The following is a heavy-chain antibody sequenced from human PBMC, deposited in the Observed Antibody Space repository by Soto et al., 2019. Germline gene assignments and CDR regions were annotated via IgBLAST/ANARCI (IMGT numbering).Heavy chain of an antibody. CDR2: ISGSGGST. D-gene: IGHD3-22*01. V-gene: IGHV3-23*01. CDR1: GFTFSSYA. CDR3: AKGPSYDSSGYYFVGWFDP. J-gene: IGHJ5*02. Sequence: GGSLRLSCAASGFTFSSYAMSWVRQAPGKGLEWVSAISGSGGSTYYADSVKGRFTISRDNSKNTLYLQMNSLRAEDTAVYYCAKGPSYDSSGYYFVGWFDPWGQGTLVTVSS.